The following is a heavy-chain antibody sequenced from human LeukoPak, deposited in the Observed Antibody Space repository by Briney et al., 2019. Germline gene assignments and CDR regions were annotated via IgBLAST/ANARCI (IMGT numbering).Heavy chain of an antibody. CDR2: ISSTSSYI. J-gene: IGHJ2*01. CDR1: GFTFSSYT. V-gene: IGHV3-21*01. CDR3: ARDPFGYSSSWYSRWYFDL. Sequence: GGSLRLSCAASGFTFSSYTMNWVRQAPGKGLEWVSSISSTSSYIYYADSVKGRFTISRDNAKNSLYLQMNSLRAEDTAVYYCARDPFGYSSSWYSRWYFDLWGRGTLVTVSS. D-gene: IGHD6-13*01.